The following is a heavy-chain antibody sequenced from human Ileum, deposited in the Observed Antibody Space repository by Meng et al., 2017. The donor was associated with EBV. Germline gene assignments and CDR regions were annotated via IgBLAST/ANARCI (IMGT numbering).Heavy chain of an antibody. CDR1: DVSIMCNY. V-gene: IGHV4-59*01. CDR2: FYEGTT. Sequence: LVKPSGTLPLTVVVSDVSIMCNYWSVIRQSPVKGLEWIGFFYEGTTNYNPSLKSRVTIAAGPANNQISLRLSSVTSADTAVYYCAKGGQWDPLDSWGRGILVTVPS. J-gene: IGHJ4*02. CDR3: AKGGQWDPLDS. D-gene: IGHD1-26*01.